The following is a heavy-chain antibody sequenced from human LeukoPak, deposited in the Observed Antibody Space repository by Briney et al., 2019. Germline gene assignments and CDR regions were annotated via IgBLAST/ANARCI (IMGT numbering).Heavy chain of an antibody. CDR3: VRDAGTRLKYSYGYGDY. J-gene: IGHJ4*02. V-gene: IGHV3-48*03. D-gene: IGHD5-18*01. CDR2: ISSGGDTI. CDR1: GFTFSSYE. Sequence: AGGSLRLSCAASGFTFSSYEMNWVRQAPGKGLEWVSYISSGGDTIHYADSVKGRFTISRDNAKNSLYLQMNSLRAEDTAVYYCVRDAGTRLKYSYGYGDYWGQGILVTVSS.